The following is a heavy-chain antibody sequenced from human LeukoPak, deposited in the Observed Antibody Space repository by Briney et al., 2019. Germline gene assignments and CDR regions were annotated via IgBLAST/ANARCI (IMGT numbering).Heavy chain of an antibody. CDR1: GFTFSSYW. Sequence: GGSLTLSCAASGFTFSSYWTSWVRHAPGKWLGWVANIKQDGSEKYYVDSVKGRFTISRDNAKNSLYLQMNSLRAEDTAVYYCARADGMDVWGKGTTVTVSS. J-gene: IGHJ6*04. CDR3: ARADGMDV. CDR2: IKQDGSEK. V-gene: IGHV3-7*03.